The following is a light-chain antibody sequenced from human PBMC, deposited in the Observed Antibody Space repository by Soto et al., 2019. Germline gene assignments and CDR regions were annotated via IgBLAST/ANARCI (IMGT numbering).Light chain of an antibody. V-gene: IGKV1-5*01. Sequence: DIQMTQSPSTLSASVGDRVTITCRASQSINTWLAWYQQKPGKAPKLLIYDASRLQSGVPSRFSGSGSGTEFTLTISCLQPDDFASYYCQHYNSYSGTFGQGTKVDI. CDR2: DAS. CDR1: QSINTW. J-gene: IGKJ1*01. CDR3: QHYNSYSGT.